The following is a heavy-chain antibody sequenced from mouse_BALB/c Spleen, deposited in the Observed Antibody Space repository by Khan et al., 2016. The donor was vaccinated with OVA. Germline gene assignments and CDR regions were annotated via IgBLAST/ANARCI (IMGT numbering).Heavy chain of an antibody. CDR1: GFSLTGYG. CDR3: ARAYYGNYREAMDY. J-gene: IGHJ4*01. D-gene: IGHD2-10*01. CDR2: IWGDGST. V-gene: IGHV2-6-7*01. Sequence: QMQLEESGPGLVAPSQSLSITCTVSGFSLTGYGVNWVRQPPGKGLEWLGMIWGDGSTDYNSALKSRLNLSKDNSKSQVFLKMNSLQTDDTARYYCARAYYGNYREAMDYWGHGTSVTVSA.